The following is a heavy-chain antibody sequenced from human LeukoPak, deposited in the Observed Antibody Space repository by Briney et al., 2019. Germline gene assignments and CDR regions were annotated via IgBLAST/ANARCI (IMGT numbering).Heavy chain of an antibody. Sequence: GASVKVSCKASGYTFTSYYMHWVRQAPGQGLEWMGIINPSDGSTTDTEKLQGRVTMTRDTSTSTLYMEVSSLRSEDTAVYYCAREMGATAGAHFDCWGQGTLVTVSS. D-gene: IGHD6-13*01. CDR1: GYTFTSYY. CDR2: INPSDGST. CDR3: AREMGATAGAHFDC. V-gene: IGHV1-46*04. J-gene: IGHJ4*02.